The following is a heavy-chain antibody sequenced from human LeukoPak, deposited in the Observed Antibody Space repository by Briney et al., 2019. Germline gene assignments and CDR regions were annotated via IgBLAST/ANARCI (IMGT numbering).Heavy chain of an antibody. CDR1: GFTFSSYS. V-gene: IGHV3-21*04. CDR3: APTPPDYSSSSRPPDY. Sequence: PGGSLRLSCAASGFTFSSYSMNWVRQAPGKGLEWVSSISSSSSYIYYADSVKGRFTISRDNSKNTLYLQMNSLRAEDTAVYYCAPTPPDYSSSSRPPDYWGQGTLVTVSS. CDR2: ISSSSSYI. D-gene: IGHD6-6*01. J-gene: IGHJ4*02.